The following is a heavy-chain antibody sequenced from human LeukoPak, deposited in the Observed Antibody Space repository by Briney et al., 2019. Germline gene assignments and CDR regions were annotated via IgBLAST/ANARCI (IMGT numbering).Heavy chain of an antibody. J-gene: IGHJ4*02. Sequence: PGGSLRLSCAASGFTFSSYWMSWVRQAPGKGLGWVANIKQDGSEKYYVDSVKGRFTISRDNAKNSLYLQMNSLRAEDTAVYYCARTDTDFWSRYSKGYFDYWGQGTLVTVSS. CDR2: IKQDGSEK. CDR1: GFTFSSYW. V-gene: IGHV3-7*01. CDR3: ARTDTDFWSRYSKGYFDY. D-gene: IGHD3-3*01.